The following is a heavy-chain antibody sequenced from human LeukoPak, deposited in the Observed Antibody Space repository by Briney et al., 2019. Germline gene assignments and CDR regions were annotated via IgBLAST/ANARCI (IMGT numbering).Heavy chain of an antibody. J-gene: IGHJ3*01. CDR1: GFTFTDYY. CDR2: ISGSGTTI. V-gene: IGHV3-11*01. D-gene: IGHD1-7*01. CDR3: GRDFGLVGTKRSFDL. Sequence: GSLRLSCAASGFTFTDYYMGWIRQAPGKGLEWLSYISGSGTTIFYADSVKGRLTISRDNAKNSVDLQMNSLRAEDTAVYYCGRDFGLVGTKRSFDLWGQGTMVTVSS.